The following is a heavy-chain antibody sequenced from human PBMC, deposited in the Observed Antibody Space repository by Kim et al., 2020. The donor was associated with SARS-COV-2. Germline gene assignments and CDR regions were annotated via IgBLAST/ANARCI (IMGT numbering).Heavy chain of an antibody. CDR2: IIPILGIA. D-gene: IGHD6-13*01. CDR1: GGTFSSYA. CDR3: ARVAAAGALQIDY. V-gene: IGHV1-69*04. J-gene: IGHJ4*02. Sequence: SVKVSCKASGGTFSSYAISWVRQAPGQGLEWMGRIIPILGIANYAQKFQGRVTITADKSTSTAYMELSSLRSEDTAVYYCARVAAAGALQIDYWGQGTLVTVSS.